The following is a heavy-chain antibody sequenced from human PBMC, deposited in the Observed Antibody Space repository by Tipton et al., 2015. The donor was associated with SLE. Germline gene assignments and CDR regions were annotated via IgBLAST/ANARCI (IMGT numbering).Heavy chain of an antibody. J-gene: IGHJ4*02. V-gene: IGHV4-38-2*02. D-gene: IGHD1-26*01. Sequence: TLSLTCSVYGDSLSGQYWSWIRQPPGKGLEWLGSVFYGGRYYYNASLRSRVTISVDTVKTQVSLKLTSVTAADTAVYYCASLAGTYSSYFRDYWGRGALVSFSS. CDR3: ASLAGTYSSYFRDY. CDR2: VFYGGRY. CDR1: GDSLSGQY.